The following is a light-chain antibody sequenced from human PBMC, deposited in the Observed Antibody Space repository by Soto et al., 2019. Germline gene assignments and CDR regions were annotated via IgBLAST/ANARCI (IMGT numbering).Light chain of an antibody. CDR3: QRYGSSPLIT. J-gene: IGKJ5*01. CDR1: QNVSSNL. Sequence: TVLTQSPGTLSLSPGERATLSCRASQNVSSNLLVWYQQHPGQAPRLLIYGASSRATGIPDRFSGSGSGTDFTLTISRLEPEDFAVYFCQRYGSSPLITFGQGTRLEIK. V-gene: IGKV3-20*01. CDR2: GAS.